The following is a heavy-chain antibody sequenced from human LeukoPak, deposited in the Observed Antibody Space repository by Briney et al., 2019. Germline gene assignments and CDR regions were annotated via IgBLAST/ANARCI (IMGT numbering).Heavy chain of an antibody. Sequence: GGSLRLSCSASGFTFTTYGMNWVRQAPGKGLEWVSGIGGSGTRTYYADSVKGRFTISRDNSKNTLYLQMNSLRAEDTAVYYCAKDYANFDYWGQGTLVTVSS. V-gene: IGHV3-23*01. CDR2: IGGSGTRT. CDR3: AKDYANFDY. D-gene: IGHD4-17*01. J-gene: IGHJ4*02. CDR1: GFTFTTYG.